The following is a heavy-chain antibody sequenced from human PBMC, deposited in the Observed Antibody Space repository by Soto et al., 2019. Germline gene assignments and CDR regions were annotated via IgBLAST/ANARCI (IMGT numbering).Heavy chain of an antibody. D-gene: IGHD2-8*01. CDR1: GYTFTSYG. CDR2: ISVYTGNT. V-gene: IGHV1-18*04. CDR3: ARDRCTTDRCYTHHFDV. Sequence: QVQLVQSGGEVTKPGASVKVSCKSSGYTFTSYGVSWVRQAPGQGLEWLGWISVYTGNTKQAQKFQDRVTLTTEASTGTGSLEVRNLRSDDTAVYYCARDRCTTDRCYTHHFDVWGQGTTVTVSS. J-gene: IGHJ6*02.